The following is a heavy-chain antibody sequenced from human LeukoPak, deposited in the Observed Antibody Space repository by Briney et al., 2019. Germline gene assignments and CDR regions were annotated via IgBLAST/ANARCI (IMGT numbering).Heavy chain of an antibody. CDR1: GFTFSDYY. V-gene: IGHV3-11*01. CDR3: AGDGPGYSSGWLEYFQH. J-gene: IGHJ1*01. D-gene: IGHD6-19*01. Sequence: GGSLRLSCAASGFTFSDYYMSWVREAPGKGLEWVSYISSSGSTIYYADSVKGRFTISRDNAKNSLYLQMNSLRAENTGVYYCAGDGPGYSSGWLEYFQHWGQGTLVTVSS. CDR2: ISSSGSTI.